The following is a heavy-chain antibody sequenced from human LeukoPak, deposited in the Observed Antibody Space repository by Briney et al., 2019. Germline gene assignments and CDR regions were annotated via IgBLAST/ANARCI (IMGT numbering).Heavy chain of an antibody. V-gene: IGHV3-30*03. CDR3: AREVHGYSYGTFDY. D-gene: IGHD5-18*01. CDR1: GFTFSSSG. CDR2: ISYDGSNK. Sequence: GGSLRLSCAASGFTFSSSGMHWVRQAPGKGLEWVAVISYDGSNKYYADSVKGRFTISRDNAKNSLYLQMNSLRDEDTAVYYCAREVHGYSYGTFDYWGQGTLVTVSS. J-gene: IGHJ4*02.